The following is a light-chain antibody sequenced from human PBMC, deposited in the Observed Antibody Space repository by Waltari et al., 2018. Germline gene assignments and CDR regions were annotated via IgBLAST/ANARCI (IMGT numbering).Light chain of an antibody. J-gene: IGLJ2*01. V-gene: IGLV2-11*01. Sequence: QSALTQPRSVSGSPGQSVTISCTGTSSDVGSYTFVSWYQQHPGKAPKLMIYDFSKRPAGVPDRFSGSKSGNTASLTISGLQAEDEADYYCYSYAGSYSVVFGGGTKLTVL. CDR2: DFS. CDR3: YSYAGSYSVV. CDR1: SSDVGSYTF.